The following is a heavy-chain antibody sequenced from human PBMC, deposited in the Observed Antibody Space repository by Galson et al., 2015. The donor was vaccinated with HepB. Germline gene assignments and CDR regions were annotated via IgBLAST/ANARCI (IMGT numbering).Heavy chain of an antibody. J-gene: IGHJ4*02. Sequence: SVKVSCKASGYTFTSYGVHWVRQAPGQRLEWIGLINAGNANTKYSQKFQGRLTFTGDTSARTAYMELSSLRSEDTAVYYCARDRSQGLDYWGQGTLVTVSS. CDR1: GYTFTSYG. CDR3: ARDRSQGLDY. D-gene: IGHD3/OR15-3a*01. CDR2: INAGNANT. V-gene: IGHV1-3*01.